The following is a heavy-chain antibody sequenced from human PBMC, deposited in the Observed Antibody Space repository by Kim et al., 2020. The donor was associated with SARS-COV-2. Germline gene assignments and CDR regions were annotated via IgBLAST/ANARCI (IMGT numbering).Heavy chain of an antibody. V-gene: IGHV3-23*01. J-gene: IGHJ4*02. D-gene: IGHD1-26*01. Sequence: DSGKGRFTITRDNSKNTLYLQMNSLRAEDTAVYYCAKALRGATTYGVLGYWGQGTLVTVSS. CDR3: AKALRGATTYGVLGY.